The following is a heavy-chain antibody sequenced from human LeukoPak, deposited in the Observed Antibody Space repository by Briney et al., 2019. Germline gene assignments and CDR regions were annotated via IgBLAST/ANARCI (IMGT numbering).Heavy chain of an antibody. CDR1: GFTFSSYG. CDR3: ANSYDDAFDI. D-gene: IGHD5-12*01. J-gene: IGHJ3*02. Sequence: PGGSLRLSCAASGFTFSSYGMHWVRQATGKGLEWVAVIWYDGSNKYYADSVKGRFTISRDNSKNTLYLQMNSLRAEDTAVYYCANSYDDAFDIWGQGTMVTVSS. CDR2: IWYDGSNK. V-gene: IGHV3-33*06.